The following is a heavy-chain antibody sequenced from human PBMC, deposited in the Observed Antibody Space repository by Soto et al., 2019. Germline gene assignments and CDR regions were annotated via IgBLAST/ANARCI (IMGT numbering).Heavy chain of an antibody. CDR2: ISNDGNDE. V-gene: IGHV3-30*03. J-gene: IGHJ1*01. Sequence: QVQVVESGGGVVQPGRSLRLSCAASGFVFSNYGMHWVRQAPGKGLEWVAVISNDGNDEYYIDSVKGRFTISRDNSKNALYLQMNTLNPEDTALYYCAMDIHSGRIHLGAAYWGPGPLVTVSS. CDR3: AMDIHSGRIHLGAAY. D-gene: IGHD1-26*01. CDR1: GFVFSNYG.